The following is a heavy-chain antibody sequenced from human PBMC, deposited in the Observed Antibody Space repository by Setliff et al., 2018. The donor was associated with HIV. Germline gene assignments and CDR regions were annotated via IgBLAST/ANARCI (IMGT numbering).Heavy chain of an antibody. CDR2: ISGSGGVK. Sequence: GSLRLSCAGSGFTFSLYSMNWVRQAPGKGLEWVSFISGSGGVKYYSDSMKGRFIISRDNALNSVSLQMNNLRVEDTTVYYCARRGNYLGDAFDIWGQGTMVTVSS. CDR3: ARRGNYLGDAFDI. J-gene: IGHJ3*02. D-gene: IGHD3-10*01. V-gene: IGHV3-21*01. CDR1: GFTFSLYS.